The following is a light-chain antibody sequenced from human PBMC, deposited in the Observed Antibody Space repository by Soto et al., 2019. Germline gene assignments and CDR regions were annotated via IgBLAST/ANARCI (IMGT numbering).Light chain of an antibody. Sequence: QSALTQPRSVSGSPGQSVTISCTGTSSDVGGYNYVSWYQQHPGKAPKLMIYDVSKRPSGVPDRFSGSKSGNTASLTISGLQGEGWADYYCCSCAGSYTVFGGGTKLTVL. CDR2: DVS. CDR3: CSCAGSYTV. CDR1: SSDVGGYNY. V-gene: IGLV2-11*01. J-gene: IGLJ3*02.